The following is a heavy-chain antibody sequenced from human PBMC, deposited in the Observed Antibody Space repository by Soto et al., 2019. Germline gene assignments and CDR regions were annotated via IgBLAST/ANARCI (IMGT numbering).Heavy chain of an antibody. J-gene: IGHJ4*02. V-gene: IGHV4-59*01. D-gene: IGHD4-17*01. Sequence: SETLSLTCIVSGSSISSYYWSWIRQPPGKGLEWIGNIHYSGSTNYNPSRKSRVTISVDTSKNQFSLKLNSVTAADTAVYYCARVGGYYGDYPNFDYWGQGTLVTVSS. CDR3: ARVGGYYGDYPNFDY. CDR1: GSSISSYY. CDR2: IHYSGST.